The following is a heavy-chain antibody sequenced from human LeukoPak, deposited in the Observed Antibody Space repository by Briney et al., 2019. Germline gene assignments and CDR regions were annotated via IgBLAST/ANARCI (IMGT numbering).Heavy chain of an antibody. D-gene: IGHD3-22*01. CDR1: GGSTTNYY. Sequence: SETLSPTCTVSGGSTTNYYWSWIRQPPGKGLEWIGYIYYSGSTNYNPSVKSRVTISVDTSKNQFSLKLSSVTAADTAVYYCAREGSTYYYDSSGYYRRIEYFQHWGQGTLVTVSS. CDR3: AREGSTYYYDSSGYYRRIEYFQH. V-gene: IGHV4-59*12. J-gene: IGHJ1*01. CDR2: IYYSGST.